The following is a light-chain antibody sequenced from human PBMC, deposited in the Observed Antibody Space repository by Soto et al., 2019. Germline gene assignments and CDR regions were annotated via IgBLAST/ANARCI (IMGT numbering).Light chain of an antibody. CDR2: GAS. CDR1: QSASTD. Sequence: EIMMTQSPATLSVSPGERATLSCRASQSASTDLAWYQHKPGQSPRLLIYGASNRDTGVPARFSGSGSGTEFTLTINSLQSEDFAVYYCQQYNIWPQAFGQGTKVEIK. CDR3: QQYNIWPQA. V-gene: IGKV3-15*01. J-gene: IGKJ1*01.